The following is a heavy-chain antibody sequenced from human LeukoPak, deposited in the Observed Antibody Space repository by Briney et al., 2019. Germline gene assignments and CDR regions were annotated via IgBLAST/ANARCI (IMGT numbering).Heavy chain of an antibody. D-gene: IGHD3-22*01. Sequence: GGSLRLSCAASGFTFSSYAMSWVRQAPGKGLEWVSAISGSGGSTYYADSVKGRFTISRDNSKNTLYLQMNSLRAEDTAVYYCAKGAMHYYDSSGYNYLDYWGQGTLVTVSS. CDR1: GFTFSSYA. CDR3: AKGAMHYYDSSGYNYLDY. CDR2: ISGSGGST. V-gene: IGHV3-23*01. J-gene: IGHJ4*02.